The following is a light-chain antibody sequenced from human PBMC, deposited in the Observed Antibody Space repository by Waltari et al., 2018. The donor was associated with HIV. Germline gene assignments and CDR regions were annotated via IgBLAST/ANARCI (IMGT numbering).Light chain of an antibody. Sequence: QSALTQPPSASGSLGQSVTISCTGSSSDIGAYDFVSWFQQHPHSAPKLFLYEVTRRPETVADRFSCSRSDNTAFLAGAGLQPDDEATYFCSSYGDSLKVLFGGGTNVTVL. CDR1: SSDIGAYDF. V-gene: IGLV2-8*01. J-gene: IGLJ2*01. CDR3: SSYGDSLKVL. CDR2: EVT.